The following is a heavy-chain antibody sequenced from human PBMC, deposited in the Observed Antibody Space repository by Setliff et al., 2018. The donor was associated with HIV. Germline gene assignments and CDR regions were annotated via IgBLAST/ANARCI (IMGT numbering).Heavy chain of an antibody. CDR2: IYYSGNT. Sequence: SETLSLTCTVSGGSISSGGYYWSWIRQHPGKGLEWIGYIYYSGNTYDNPSLKSRFSISIDTSKNRFSLEVASVTAADTAVYYCARSRGISSAYWLDTWGQGTLVTVSS. CDR1: GGSISSGGYY. V-gene: IGHV4-31*03. CDR3: ARSRGISSAYWLDT. J-gene: IGHJ5*02. D-gene: IGHD6-6*01.